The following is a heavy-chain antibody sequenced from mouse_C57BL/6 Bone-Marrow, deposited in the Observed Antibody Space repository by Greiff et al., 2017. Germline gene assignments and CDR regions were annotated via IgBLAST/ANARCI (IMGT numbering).Heavy chain of an antibody. V-gene: IGHV1-82*01. D-gene: IGHD1-1*01. CDR2: IYPGDGDT. CDR1: GYAFSSSW. Sequence: QVQLQQSGPELVKPGASVKISCKASGYAFSSSWMNWVKQRPGQGLEWIGRIYPGDGDTNYNGKFKGKATLTADKSSSTAYMQLSSLTSEDSAVYFCARDYGRPSFDYWGQGTTLTVSS. CDR3: ARDYGRPSFDY. J-gene: IGHJ2*01.